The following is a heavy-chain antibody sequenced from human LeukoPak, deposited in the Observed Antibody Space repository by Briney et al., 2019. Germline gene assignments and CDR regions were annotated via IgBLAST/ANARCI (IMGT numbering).Heavy chain of an antibody. CDR1: GGSISSGGYY. CDR3: ARSNARITMIVDAFDI. J-gene: IGHJ3*02. D-gene: IGHD3-22*01. CDR2: IYYSGST. Sequence: SQTLSLTCTVSGGSISSGGYYWSWIRQHPGKGLEWIGYIYYSGSTYYNPSLKSRVTISVDTSKNQFSLKLSSVTAAGTAVYYCARSNARITMIVDAFDIWGQGTMVTVSS. V-gene: IGHV4-31*03.